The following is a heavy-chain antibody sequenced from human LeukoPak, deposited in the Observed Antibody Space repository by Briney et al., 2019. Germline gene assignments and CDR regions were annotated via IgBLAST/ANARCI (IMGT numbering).Heavy chain of an antibody. V-gene: IGHV3-23*01. J-gene: IGHJ4*02. CDR3: AKARSSWYPYFDY. CDR1: AFTFSSYS. D-gene: IGHD6-13*01. Sequence: PGGSLRLSCAASAFTFSSYSMNWVRQAPGKGLEWVSAISGSGGSTYYADSVKGRFTISRDNSKNTLYLQMNSLRAEDTAVYYCAKARSSWYPYFDYWGQGTLVTVSS. CDR2: ISGSGGST.